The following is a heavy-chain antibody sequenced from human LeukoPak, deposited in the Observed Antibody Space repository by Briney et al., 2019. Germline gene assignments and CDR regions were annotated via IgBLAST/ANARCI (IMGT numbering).Heavy chain of an antibody. Sequence: PSETLSLTCTVSGGSISSSSYYWGWIRQPPGKGLEWIGSIYYSGSTYYNPSLKSRVTISVDTSKNQFSLKLSSVTAADTAVYYCARARTGAWNAFDIWGQGTMVTVSS. CDR3: ARARTGAWNAFDI. J-gene: IGHJ3*02. D-gene: IGHD1-1*01. CDR2: IYYSGST. V-gene: IGHV4-39*07. CDR1: GGSISSSSYY.